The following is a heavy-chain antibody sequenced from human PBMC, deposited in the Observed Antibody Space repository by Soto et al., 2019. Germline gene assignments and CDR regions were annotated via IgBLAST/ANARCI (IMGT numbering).Heavy chain of an antibody. CDR2: IIPVFGQT. CDR1: GGTLSNYT. J-gene: IGHJ6*02. Sequence: QVQLVQSGAEVKKPGSSVKVFCKASGGTLSNYTISWVRQAPGQGLEWMRGIIPVFGQTDYEQKFQGRVTITADGSTSTAYMKLISLRSADTAVYYCARSSPYIVVRKPTGNQDYYGMDVWGQGTTVTVSS. D-gene: IGHD3-22*01. V-gene: IGHV1-69*01. CDR3: ARSSPYIVVRKPTGNQDYYGMDV.